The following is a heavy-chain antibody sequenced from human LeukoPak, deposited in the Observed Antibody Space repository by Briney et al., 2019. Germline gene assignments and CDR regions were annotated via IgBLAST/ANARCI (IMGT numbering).Heavy chain of an antibody. V-gene: IGHV3-23*01. D-gene: IGHD4-17*01. CDR3: AKGSKMTTVTPADY. Sequence: PGGSLRLSCAASGFTYSSYAMSWVRQATGKGLEWVSAISGSGGSTYYADSVKGRFTISRDNSKNTLHLQMNSLRAEDTAVYYCAKGSKMTTVTPADYWGQGTLVTVSS. J-gene: IGHJ4*02. CDR1: GFTYSSYA. CDR2: ISGSGGST.